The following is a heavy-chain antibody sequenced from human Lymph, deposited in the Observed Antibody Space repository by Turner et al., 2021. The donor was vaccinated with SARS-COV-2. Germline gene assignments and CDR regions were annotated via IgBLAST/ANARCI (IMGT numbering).Heavy chain of an antibody. J-gene: IGHJ6*02. CDR3: GRIAEPGMGGGVHYYYYAMDV. D-gene: IGHD6-13*01. CDR2: IIHCLAIA. V-gene: IGHV1-69*10. CDR1: GGTFSSSA. Sequence: QVQLVQSGAEVKKPGSSVKVSCKAAGGTFSSSAISWVRQAPGQGLEWVGGIIHCLAIANPAQKFQGRVTITEDKSTSPAAMELSSLRSEDRGVYSWGRIAEPGMGGGVHYYYYAMDVWGQGTTVTVSS.